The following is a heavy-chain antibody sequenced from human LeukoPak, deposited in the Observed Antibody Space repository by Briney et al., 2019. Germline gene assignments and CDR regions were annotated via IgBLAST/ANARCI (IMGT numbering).Heavy chain of an antibody. CDR3: ARGHWGSGYFDY. Sequence: SVKVSCKASGGTFSSYAISWVRQAPGQGLEWMGGIIPXXXTXXXXXXXXGRVTITADESTSTAYMELSSLRSEDTAVYYCARGHWGSGYFDYWGQGTLVTVSS. CDR1: GGTFSSYA. J-gene: IGHJ4*02. V-gene: IGHV1-69*13. D-gene: IGHD3-10*01. CDR2: IIPXXXTX.